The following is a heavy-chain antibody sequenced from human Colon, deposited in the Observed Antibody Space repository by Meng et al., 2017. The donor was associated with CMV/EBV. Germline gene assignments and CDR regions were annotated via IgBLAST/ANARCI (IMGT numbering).Heavy chain of an antibody. Sequence: GESLKISCTASGFTFSVYSMSWVRQSPGKGLEWISYIANNIVTSFSAESVKGRFSISRDNAKNTLYLHMNDLRAEDSAVYYCARGSSMAPRPSCLFFEDWGQGTPVTVSS. D-gene: IGHD6-6*01. J-gene: IGHJ4*02. CDR1: GFTFSVYS. V-gene: IGHV3-48*04. CDR2: IANNIVTS. CDR3: ARGSSMAPRPSCLFFED.